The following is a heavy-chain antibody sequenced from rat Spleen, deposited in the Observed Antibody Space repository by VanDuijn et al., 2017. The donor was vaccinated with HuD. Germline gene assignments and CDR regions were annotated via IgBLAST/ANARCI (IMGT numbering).Heavy chain of an antibody. V-gene: IGHV5-20*01. CDR1: GLSFSNYD. J-gene: IGHJ3*01. D-gene: IGHD1-11*01. CDR3: TTANNGGFSELYYFDY. Sequence: EVQLVESGGGLVQPGRSMKLSCAASGLSFSNYDMAWVRQAPTKGLEWVASISYDGTATYYRDSVKGRFTLSRDNAKSTLYLQMDSLRSEDTATYYCTTANNGGFSELYYFDYWGQGTLVTVSS. CDR2: ISYDGTAT.